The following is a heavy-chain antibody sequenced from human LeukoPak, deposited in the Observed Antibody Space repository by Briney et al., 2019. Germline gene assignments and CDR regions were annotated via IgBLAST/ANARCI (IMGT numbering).Heavy chain of an antibody. J-gene: IGHJ6*03. CDR3: ARSGGDCSSTSCYGYYYYYYMDV. V-gene: IGHV1-2*02. CDR1: GYTFSGSF. Sequence: ASVKVSCTAPGYTFSGSFMHWVRQAPGQGLEWMGWIKPNSAGTRYAQKFQGRFTMTRDTSINTAYMELSWLTSDDTAVYCCARSGGDCSSTSCYGYYYYYYMDVWGKGTTVTVSS. CDR2: IKPNSAGT. D-gene: IGHD2-2*01.